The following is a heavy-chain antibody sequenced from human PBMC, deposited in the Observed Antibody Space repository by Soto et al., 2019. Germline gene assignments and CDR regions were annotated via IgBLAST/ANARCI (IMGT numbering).Heavy chain of an antibody. Sequence: EVQLLESGGGLVQPGGSLRLSCVAFGFTFSSYAMSWVRQAPGKGLEWVSVISDMGGTAYYADSVKGRFTISRDHSKNTLYLQMNSLRAEDTAVYYCATWLPLPPHDGFDIWGQGTMVTVSS. V-gene: IGHV3-23*01. CDR2: ISDMGGTA. CDR1: GFTFSSYA. D-gene: IGHD6-19*01. CDR3: ATWLPLPPHDGFDI. J-gene: IGHJ3*02.